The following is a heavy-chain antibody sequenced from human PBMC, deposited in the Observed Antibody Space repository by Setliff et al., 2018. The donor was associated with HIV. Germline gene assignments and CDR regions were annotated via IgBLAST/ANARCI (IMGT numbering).Heavy chain of an antibody. Sequence: SGPTLVNPTETLTLTCTFSGFSLSTGGMGVNWIRQSPGKALEWLALIYWDDDKHYNTPLKTRLSIPKDTSKNQVVLIMTNMDPEDTATYFCARILFGGGFDSWGQGTLVTVSS. CDR2: IYWDDDK. CDR1: GFSLSTGGMG. D-gene: IGHD2-15*01. CDR3: ARILFGGGFDS. V-gene: IGHV2-70*01. J-gene: IGHJ4*02.